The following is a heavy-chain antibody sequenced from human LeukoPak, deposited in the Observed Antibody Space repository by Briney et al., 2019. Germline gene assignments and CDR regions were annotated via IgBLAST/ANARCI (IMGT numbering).Heavy chain of an antibody. Sequence: PGGSLRLSCAASGFTFSSYEMSWVRQAPGKGLEWISHISGSGTTIYHGDSVKGRFTISRDNAKNSLYLQMNSLRAEDTAIYYCAREGSSSCYDSCNWFDPWGQGTLVTVSS. CDR1: GFTFSSYE. CDR3: AREGSSSCYDSCNWFDP. J-gene: IGHJ5*02. D-gene: IGHD2-2*01. V-gene: IGHV3-48*03. CDR2: ISGSGTTI.